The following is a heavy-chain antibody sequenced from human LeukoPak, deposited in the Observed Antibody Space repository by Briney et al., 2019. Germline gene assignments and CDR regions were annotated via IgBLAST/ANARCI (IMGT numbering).Heavy chain of an antibody. D-gene: IGHD2-15*01. CDR3: ARGFFRLPNDAFDI. CDR1: GFTFSNHA. J-gene: IGHJ3*02. Sequence: PGGSLRLSCAVSGFTFSNHAMSWVRQAPGKGLEWVSTIGGGGGDRYYADSVKGRFTISRDNSKNTLYLQMNSLRVEDTAVYYCARGFFRLPNDAFDIWGQGTMVTVSS. CDR2: IGGGGGDR. V-gene: IGHV3-23*01.